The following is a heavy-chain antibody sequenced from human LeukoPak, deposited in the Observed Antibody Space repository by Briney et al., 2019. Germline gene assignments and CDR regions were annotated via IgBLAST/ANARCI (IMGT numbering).Heavy chain of an antibody. Sequence: GGSLRLSCAASGFTFSIYWMSWVRQAPGKGLEWVATIKGDGSERYYVDSVKGRFTVSRDNAKNSLYLQMNSLRAEDTAVYYCARVGTGTSYFDYWGQGTLVTVSS. V-gene: IGHV3-7*01. J-gene: IGHJ4*02. CDR3: ARVGTGTSYFDY. CDR2: IKGDGSER. D-gene: IGHD1-1*01. CDR1: GFTFSIYW.